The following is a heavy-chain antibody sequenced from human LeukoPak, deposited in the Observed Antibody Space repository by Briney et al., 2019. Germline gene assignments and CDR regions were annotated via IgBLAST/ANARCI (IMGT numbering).Heavy chain of an antibody. CDR2: IYYSGST. CDR3: V. J-gene: IGHJ6*03. V-gene: IGHV4-39*07. Sequence: PSETLSLTCTVSGGSISSSSYYWGWIRQPPVRGLEWIGTIYYSGSTYYNPSLKSRVTISVDTSKNQFSLKLSSVTAADTAYYMDVWGKRTTVTGSS. CDR1: GGSISSSSYY.